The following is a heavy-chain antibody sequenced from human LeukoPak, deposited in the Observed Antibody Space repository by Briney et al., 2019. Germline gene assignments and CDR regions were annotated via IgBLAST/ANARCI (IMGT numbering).Heavy chain of an antibody. CDR2: IKGDGSEK. D-gene: IGHD3-22*01. V-gene: IGHV3-7*01. Sequence: GGSLRLSCAASGFTLSGYFMSWVRQAPGEGLEWVASIKGDGSEKYYVDSVKGRFTISRDNAKNSLYLQMNSLRAEDTAVYFCARDRGWRSGGYYLYYFDFWGQRTLVTVSS. CDR1: GFTLSGYF. CDR3: ARDRGWRSGGYYLYYFDF. J-gene: IGHJ4*02.